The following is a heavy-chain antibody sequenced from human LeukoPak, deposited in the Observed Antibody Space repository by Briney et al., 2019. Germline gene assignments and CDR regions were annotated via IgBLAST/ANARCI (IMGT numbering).Heavy chain of an antibody. CDR2: IYYSGST. CDR1: GYSISSGYY. V-gene: IGHV4-38-2*02. Sequence: SETLSLTCTVSGYSISSGYYWGWIRQPPGKGLEWIGSIYYSGSTNYNPSLKSRVTISVDTSKNQFSLKLSSVTAADTAVYYCARVTMISHATYYYYMDVWGKGTTVTVSS. CDR3: ARVTMISHATYYYYMDV. J-gene: IGHJ6*03. D-gene: IGHD3-22*01.